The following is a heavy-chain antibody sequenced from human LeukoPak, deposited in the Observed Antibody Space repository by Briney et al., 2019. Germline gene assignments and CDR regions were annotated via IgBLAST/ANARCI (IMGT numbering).Heavy chain of an antibody. D-gene: IGHD6-13*01. V-gene: IGHV3-21*01. CDR3: ATSWGYSSSWYRGYYYMDV. CDR2: ISSSSSYI. CDR1: GFTFSGYS. J-gene: IGHJ6*03. Sequence: GGSLRLSCAASGFTFSGYSMNWVRQAPGKGLEWVSSISSSSSYIYYADSVKGRFTISRDNAKNSLYLQMNSLRAEDTAVYYCATSWGYSSSWYRGYYYMDVWGKGTTVTVSS.